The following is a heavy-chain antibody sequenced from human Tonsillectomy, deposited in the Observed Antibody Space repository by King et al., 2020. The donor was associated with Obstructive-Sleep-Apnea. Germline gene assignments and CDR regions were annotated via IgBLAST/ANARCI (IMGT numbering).Heavy chain of an antibody. V-gene: IGHV4-59*01. CDR1: GGSISTYY. CDR3: ATERAWFER. CDR2: IYYSGST. Sequence: VQLQESGPGLVKPSETLSLTCTVSGGSISTYYWSWIRQPPGKGLEWIGYIYYSGSTKYNPSLKSRVTISVDTSKNQFSLKLSSVTAADTAVYYCATERAWFERWGHGTVVTVSS. J-gene: IGHJ5*02.